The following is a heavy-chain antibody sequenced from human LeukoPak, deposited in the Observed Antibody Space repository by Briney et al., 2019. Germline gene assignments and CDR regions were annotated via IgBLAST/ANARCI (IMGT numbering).Heavy chain of an antibody. CDR1: GFTVSSNY. V-gene: IGHV3-66*01. CDR2: IYSGGST. Sequence: GGSLRLSCAASGFTVSSNYMSWVRQAPGKGLEWVSVIYSGGSTYYADSVKGRFTISRDNSKNTLYLQMNSLRAEDTAVYYCARAAAHGDYVYGGFDYWGQGTLVTVSS. CDR3: ARAAAHGDYVYGGFDY. J-gene: IGHJ4*02. D-gene: IGHD4-17*01.